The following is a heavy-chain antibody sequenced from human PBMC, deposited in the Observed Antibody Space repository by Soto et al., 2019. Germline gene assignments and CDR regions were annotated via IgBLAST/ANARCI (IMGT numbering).Heavy chain of an antibody. CDR2: SSGSGGST. V-gene: IGHV3-23*01. Sequence: PGEFRRLSYAASGFTFSSYAMSWVRQAPGKGVEWGSASSGSGGSTYYADSVKGRVTISRDNSKNTLYLLMNSLRAEDTAVYYCAQLPVAAPGYFQPWGQRSLVTVTS. J-gene: IGHJ1*01. D-gene: IGHD6-19*01. CDR1: GFTFSSYA. CDR3: AQLPVAAPGYFQP.